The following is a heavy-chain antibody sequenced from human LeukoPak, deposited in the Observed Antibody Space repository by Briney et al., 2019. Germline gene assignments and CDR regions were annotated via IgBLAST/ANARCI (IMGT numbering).Heavy chain of an antibody. D-gene: IGHD3-3*01. CDR2: IYSGENT. CDR1: GFTVSSNY. V-gene: IGHV3-53*01. J-gene: IGHJ4*02. Sequence: GGSLRLSRAASGFTVSSNYMSWVRQAPGKGLEWVSVIYSGENTYYADSVKGRFTISRDNSKNTLYLQMNSLRAEDTAVYYCARATMGYFDYWGQGTLVTVSS. CDR3: ARATMGYFDY.